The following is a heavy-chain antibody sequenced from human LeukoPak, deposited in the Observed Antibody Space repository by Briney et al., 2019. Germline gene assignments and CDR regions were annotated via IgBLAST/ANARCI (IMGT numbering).Heavy chain of an antibody. D-gene: IGHD3-9*01. CDR1: GFTFSSYA. CDR2: ISGSGGST. Sequence: QPGGSLRLSCAASGFTFSSYAMSWVRQAPGKGLEGVSAISGSGGSTYYADSVKGRVTISRDNSKNTLYLQMNSLRAEDTAVYYCAKTTTYDILTGYNYFDYWGQGTLVTVSS. V-gene: IGHV3-23*01. CDR3: AKTTTYDILTGYNYFDY. J-gene: IGHJ4*02.